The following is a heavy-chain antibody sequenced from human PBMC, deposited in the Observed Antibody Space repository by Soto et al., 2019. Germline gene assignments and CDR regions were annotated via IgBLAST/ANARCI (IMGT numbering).Heavy chain of an antibody. J-gene: IGHJ5*02. CDR1: GGTFSTYP. CDR2: IIPLFGTT. D-gene: IGHD6-13*01. Sequence: QVQLVQSGAAVRMPGSSVKVSCKASGGTFSTYPINWVRQAPGQGLEWMGGIIPLFGTTNYAQKFKGRVTINADESTSTAYMELSSLRAEDAAVYYCARGATHGSSWYFWFDPWGQGTLVTVSS. CDR3: ARGATHGSSWYFWFDP. V-gene: IGHV1-69*01.